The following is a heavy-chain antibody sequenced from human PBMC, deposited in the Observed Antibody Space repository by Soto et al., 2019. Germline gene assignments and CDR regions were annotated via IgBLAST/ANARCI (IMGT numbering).Heavy chain of an antibody. CDR2: IYYSGST. CDR3: ARAMVRGIIYPNWFDP. V-gene: IGHV4-31*03. Sequence: TLSLTCTVSGGYISSGGYYWSWIRQHPGKGLEWIGYIYYSGSTYYNPSLKSRVTISVDTSKNQFSLKLSSVTAADTAVYYCARAMVRGIIYPNWFDPWGQGTLLTVSS. J-gene: IGHJ5*02. D-gene: IGHD3-10*01. CDR1: GGYISSGGYY.